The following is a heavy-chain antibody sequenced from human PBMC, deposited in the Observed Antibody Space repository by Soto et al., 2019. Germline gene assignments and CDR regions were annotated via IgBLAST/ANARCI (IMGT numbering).Heavy chain of an antibody. CDR3: ARSIAAAGPSWFAP. CDR1: GGTFSNYA. CDR2: IIPIFTTA. D-gene: IGHD6-13*01. V-gene: IGHV1-69*06. Sequence: SVKVSCKASGGTFSNYAINWVRQAPGQGLEWMGGIIPIFTTANYAQKFQGRVTITADKSTSTAYMELSSLRSEDTAVYYCARSIAAAGPSWFAPWGQGTLVTVSS. J-gene: IGHJ5*02.